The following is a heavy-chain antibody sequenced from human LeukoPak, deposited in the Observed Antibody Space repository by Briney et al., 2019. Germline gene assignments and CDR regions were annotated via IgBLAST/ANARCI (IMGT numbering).Heavy chain of an antibody. CDR2: ISSTGTDR. D-gene: IGHD6-13*01. CDR3: AKDNIAATGLLES. J-gene: IGHJ4*02. Sequence: GGSLRLSCAASGFTLSSYSMNWVRQAPGKGLEWVSSISSTGTDRYYVDSVKGRFTISRDNAQRSLYLQMNSLGADDTAVYYCAKDNIAATGLLESWGQGILVTVSS. CDR1: GFTLSSYS. V-gene: IGHV3-21*01.